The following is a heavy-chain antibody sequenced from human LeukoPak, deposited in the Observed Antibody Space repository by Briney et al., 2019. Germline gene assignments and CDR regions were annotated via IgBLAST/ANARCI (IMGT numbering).Heavy chain of an antibody. V-gene: IGHV1-2*02. J-gene: IGHJ5*02. D-gene: IGHD2-15*01. Sequence: GASVKVSCKASGYTFTGYYIHWVRQAPGQGLEWMGWINPNSGGTNYAQNFQGRVTMTRDTSISTVYMELSRLQSDDTAVFYCARDRLRLGYERTNWFAPWGQGTLVTVSS. CDR2: INPNSGGT. CDR3: ARDRLRLGYERTNWFAP. CDR1: GYTFTGYY.